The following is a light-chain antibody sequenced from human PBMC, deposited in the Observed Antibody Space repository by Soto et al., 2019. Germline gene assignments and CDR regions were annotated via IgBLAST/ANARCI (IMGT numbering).Light chain of an antibody. CDR2: GAS. V-gene: IGKV3-20*01. Sequence: ELVLTQSPATLSLSPGGSATLSCRASQSVSRYLAWYQQKPGQTPRLLIYGASHRATGIPDRFSGSGSGTNFTLTISRLEPEDFAVYYCQQYGRSSATFGQGTKLEIK. CDR1: QSVSRY. J-gene: IGKJ2*01. CDR3: QQYGRSSAT.